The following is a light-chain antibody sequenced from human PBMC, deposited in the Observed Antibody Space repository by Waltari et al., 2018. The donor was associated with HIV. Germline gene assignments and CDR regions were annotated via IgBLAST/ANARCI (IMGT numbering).Light chain of an antibody. V-gene: IGKV3-20*01. Sequence: EIVLTQSPGTLSLSSGERATLSCRASKSVSSTYLAWYQQKPGQAPRLLIYAASSRATGIPDRFSGSGSGTDFSLTISRLEPEDFAVYYCQQYGSSPITFGQGTRLEIK. CDR3: QQYGSSPIT. J-gene: IGKJ5*01. CDR2: AAS. CDR1: KSVSSTY.